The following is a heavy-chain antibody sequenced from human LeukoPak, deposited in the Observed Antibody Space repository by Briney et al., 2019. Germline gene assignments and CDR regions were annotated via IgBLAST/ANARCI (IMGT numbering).Heavy chain of an antibody. V-gene: IGHV3-30*18. J-gene: IGHJ4*02. CDR3: AKDRGYCRSGSCYRPNY. CDR2: TSDDGNDE. D-gene: IGHD2-15*01. Sequence: AGGSLRLSCAVSGFTFSSYGMHWVRQAPGKGLEWVAVTSDDGNDEYYADSVKGRFTISRDNSKNTVYLQMNSLRADDTAVYYCAKDRGYCRSGSCYRPNYLGQGTLVTVSS. CDR1: GFTFSSYG.